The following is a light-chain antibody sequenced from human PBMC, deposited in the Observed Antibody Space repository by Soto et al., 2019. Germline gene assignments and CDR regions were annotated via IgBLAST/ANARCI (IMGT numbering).Light chain of an antibody. CDR1: QSISSY. CDR3: QQSYSTPWT. Sequence: DIQMTQSPSSLSASVGDRVTITCRASQSISSYLNWYQQKPGKAPKLLIYAASSLKSGVPSRFSGSGSGTGFTLTIISLQPEDFATYYCQQSYSTPWTFGQGTKVESK. V-gene: IGKV1-39*01. J-gene: IGKJ1*01. CDR2: AAS.